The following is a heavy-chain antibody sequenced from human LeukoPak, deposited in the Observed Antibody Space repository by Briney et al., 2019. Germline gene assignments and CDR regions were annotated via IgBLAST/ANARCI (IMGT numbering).Heavy chain of an antibody. CDR3: AKYKWELLRGAFDI. V-gene: IGHV3-11*01. CDR1: GFTFSDYY. Sequence: GGSLRLSCAASGFTFSDYYMSWIRQAPGKGLECISYINTSGGTIYYADSVKGRFTISRDNSKNTLYLQMNSLRAEDTAVYYCAKYKWELLRGAFDIWGQGTMVTVSS. D-gene: IGHD1-26*01. CDR2: INTSGGTI. J-gene: IGHJ3*02.